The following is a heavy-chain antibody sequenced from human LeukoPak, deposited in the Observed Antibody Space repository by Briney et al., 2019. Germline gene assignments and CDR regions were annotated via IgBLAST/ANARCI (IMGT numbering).Heavy chain of an antibody. J-gene: IGHJ4*02. CDR2: ISGSGGGT. Sequence: GGSLRLSCAASGFTFSSIAMSWVRQAPDKGLEWVSTISGSGGGTYYADSVKGRFTISRDDSKNTLYLQMNSLRADDTAVYYCAKGLGRYRNNFFDYWARETWSPSPQ. D-gene: IGHD1-26*01. V-gene: IGHV3-23*01. CDR3: AKGLGRYRNNFFDY. CDR1: GFTFSSIA.